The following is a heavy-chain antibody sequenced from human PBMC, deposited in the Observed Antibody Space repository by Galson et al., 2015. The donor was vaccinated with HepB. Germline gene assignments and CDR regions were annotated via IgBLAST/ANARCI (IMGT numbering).Heavy chain of an antibody. Sequence: SVKVSCKASGGTFSNHGVSWVRQAPGQGLEWMGGIIPMSGTTNYAQRFRGRLTITADESTGTAYMELRSLMSEDSAVYYCARDYPGSETRRGSFDIWGQGTTVVVSP. CDR3: ARDYPGSETRRGSFDI. CDR2: IIPMSGTT. D-gene: IGHD3-10*01. J-gene: IGHJ3*02. CDR1: GGTFSNHG. V-gene: IGHV1-69*13.